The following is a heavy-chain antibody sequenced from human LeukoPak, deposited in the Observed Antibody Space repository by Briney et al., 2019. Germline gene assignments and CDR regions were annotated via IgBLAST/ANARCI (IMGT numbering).Heavy chain of an antibody. D-gene: IGHD6-13*01. CDR1: GGTFSSYA. J-gene: IGHJ4*02. CDR3: ARDGRGQQLAGLDY. CDR2: IIPILGIA. Sequence: ASVKVSCKASGGTFSSYAISWVRQAPGQGLEWMGRIIPILGIANYAQKFQGRVTITADKSTSTAYMELSSLRSEDTAVYYCARDGRGQQLAGLDYWGQGTLVTVSS. V-gene: IGHV1-69*04.